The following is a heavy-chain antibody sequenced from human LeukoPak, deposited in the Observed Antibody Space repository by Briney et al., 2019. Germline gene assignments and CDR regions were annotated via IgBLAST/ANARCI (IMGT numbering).Heavy chain of an antibody. Sequence: GASVKVSCKASGYTFTGCYMHWVRQAPGQGLEWMGWINPNSGGTNYAQKFQGRVTMTRDTSISTAYMELSRLRSDDTAVYYCARVLGYCSSTSCYNPPDYWGQGTLVTVSS. CDR3: ARVLGYCSSTSCYNPPDY. J-gene: IGHJ4*02. CDR1: GYTFTGCY. D-gene: IGHD2-2*02. V-gene: IGHV1-2*02. CDR2: INPNSGGT.